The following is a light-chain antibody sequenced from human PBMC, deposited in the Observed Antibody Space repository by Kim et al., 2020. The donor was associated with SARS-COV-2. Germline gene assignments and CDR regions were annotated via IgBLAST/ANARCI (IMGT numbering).Light chain of an antibody. CDR3: QQYKTYWT. CDR2: GAS. V-gene: IGKV1-5*01. Sequence: AACVGDRVTITCRAIQSISSWLAWYQQKPGKAPKLLVSGASSLESGVPSRFSGSGSGTEFTLTISSLQPDDFATYYCQQYKTYWTFGQGTKVDIK. CDR1: QSISSW. J-gene: IGKJ1*01.